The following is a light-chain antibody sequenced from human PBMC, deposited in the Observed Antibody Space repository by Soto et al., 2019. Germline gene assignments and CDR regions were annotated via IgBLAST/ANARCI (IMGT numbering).Light chain of an antibody. CDR2: KAS. CDR3: QHYSGYST. J-gene: IGKJ1*01. CDR1: QSISSW. Sequence: DIQMTQSPSTLSASVGGRVTITCRASQSISSWLAWYQQKPGKAPKLLIYKASTLESGVPSNFSGSGSGTEFTLTISSLQPEDFATYYCQHYSGYSTFGQGTKVDIK. V-gene: IGKV1-5*03.